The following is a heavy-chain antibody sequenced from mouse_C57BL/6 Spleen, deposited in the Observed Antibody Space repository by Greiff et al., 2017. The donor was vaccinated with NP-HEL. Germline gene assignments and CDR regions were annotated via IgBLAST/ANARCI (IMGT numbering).Heavy chain of an antibody. J-gene: IGHJ4*01. CDR3: AREEVYYYGSSLYYYAMDY. V-gene: IGHV1-80*01. CDR1: GYAFSSYW. Sequence: VQLQQSGAELVKPGASVKISCKASGYAFSSYWMNWVKQRPGKGLEWIGQIYPGDGDTNYNGKFKGKATLTADKSSSTAYMQLSSLTSEDSAVYFCAREEVYYYGSSLYYYAMDYWGQGTSVTVSS. D-gene: IGHD1-1*01. CDR2: IYPGDGDT.